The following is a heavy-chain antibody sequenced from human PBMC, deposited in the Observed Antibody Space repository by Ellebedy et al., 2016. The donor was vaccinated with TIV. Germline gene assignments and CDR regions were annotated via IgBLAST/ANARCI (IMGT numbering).Heavy chain of an antibody. CDR1: GYTFTSYD. J-gene: IGHJ4*02. D-gene: IGHD6-19*01. CDR3: ARASGWYLVDF. V-gene: IGHV1-18*04. Sequence: ASVKVSCKASGYTFTSYDISWVRQAPGQGLEWMGWISRYHGNTLYAQKFQGRVTMTTDTSTNTAYMELRSLRTDDTAMYYCARASGWYLVDFWGQGTLVTVSS. CDR2: ISRYHGNT.